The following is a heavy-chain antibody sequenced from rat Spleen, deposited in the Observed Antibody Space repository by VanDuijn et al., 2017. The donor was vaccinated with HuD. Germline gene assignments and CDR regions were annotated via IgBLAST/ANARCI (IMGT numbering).Heavy chain of an antibody. J-gene: IGHJ2*01. CDR1: GFSLTSYH. V-gene: IGHV2-43*01. D-gene: IGHD1-12*02. CDR3: TRVRTIYYYDGTDYYGVMDV. CDR2: IWTGGST. Sequence: QVQLKESGPGMVQPSQTLSLTCTVSGFSLTSYHVSWVRPPPGKGLECMGVIWTGGSTAYNSLFKSRLSISRDTSKSQVFLKMKCRQTEDTAIYFCTRVRTIYYYDGTDYYGVMDVWGQGVMVTVSS.